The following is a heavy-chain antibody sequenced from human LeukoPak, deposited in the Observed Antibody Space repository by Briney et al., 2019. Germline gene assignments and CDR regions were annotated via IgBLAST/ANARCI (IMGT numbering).Heavy chain of an antibody. D-gene: IGHD6-13*01. CDR1: GDSISTYY. CDR3: ARVGYSSSWFPDY. Sequence: SETLSLTCTVSGDSISTYYWSWIRQPPGKGLEWIGYIRYSGSANYNPFLRSRVTISMDTSKNQFSLKLSSVTAADTAVYYCARVGYSSSWFPDYWGQGTLVTVSS. CDR2: IRYSGSA. V-gene: IGHV4-59*01. J-gene: IGHJ4*02.